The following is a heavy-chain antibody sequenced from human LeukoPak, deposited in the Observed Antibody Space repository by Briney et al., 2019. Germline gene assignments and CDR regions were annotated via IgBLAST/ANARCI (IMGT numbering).Heavy chain of an antibody. Sequence: SETLSLTCTVSGGSISSYYWSWIRKPPGKGLEWIGYIYYSGSTNYNPSLKSRVTISVDTSKNQFSLKLSSVTAADTAVYYCARGGTRGMVATGPIDYWGQGTLVTVSS. CDR2: IYYSGST. CDR3: ARGGTRGMVATGPIDY. D-gene: IGHD5-12*01. CDR1: GGSISSYY. J-gene: IGHJ4*02. V-gene: IGHV4-59*08.